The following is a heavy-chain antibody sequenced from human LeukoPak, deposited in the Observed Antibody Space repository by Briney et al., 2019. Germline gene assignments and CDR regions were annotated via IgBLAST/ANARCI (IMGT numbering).Heavy chain of an antibody. J-gene: IGHJ4*02. V-gene: IGHV3-23*01. CDR1: GFTFSSYS. CDR2: ISGSGGST. CDR3: ATSLYDILTGYDGIRRHYDY. D-gene: IGHD3-9*01. Sequence: GGSLRLSCAASGFTFSSYSMNWVRPAPGKGLEWVSAISGSGGSTYYADSVKGRFTISRDNSKNTLYLQMNSLRAEDTAVYYCATSLYDILTGYDGIRRHYDYWGQGTLVTVSS.